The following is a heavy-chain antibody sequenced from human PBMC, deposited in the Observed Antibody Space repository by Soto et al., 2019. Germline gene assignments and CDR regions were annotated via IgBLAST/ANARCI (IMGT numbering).Heavy chain of an antibody. CDR1: GFTFSNYA. Sequence: EAQLSESGGGLVQPGGSLRLSCAASGFTFSNYAMSWVRRAPGKGLEWLSCITGSGATTYYADSVMGRFTISRDNSMSTLYLQVNSLRAEDTAVYYCAKSWRGVEGFYYFGLDVSGHGTTVTVSS. V-gene: IGHV3-23*01. CDR2: ITGSGATT. D-gene: IGHD6-13*01. J-gene: IGHJ6*02. CDR3: AKSWRGVEGFYYFGLDV.